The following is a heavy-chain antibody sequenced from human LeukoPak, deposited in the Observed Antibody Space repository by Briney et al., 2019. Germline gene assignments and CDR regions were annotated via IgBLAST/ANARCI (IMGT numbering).Heavy chain of an antibody. V-gene: IGHV3-49*03. Sequence: PGRSLRLSCTASGFTFGDYAMSWFRQAPGKGLEWVGFIRSKAYGGTTEYAASVKGRFTISRDDPKSIAYLQMNSLKTEDTAVYYCTRDGDSSGLCFDYWGQGTLVTVSS. CDR1: GFTFGDYA. D-gene: IGHD6-19*01. CDR2: IRSKAYGGTT. CDR3: TRDGDSSGLCFDY. J-gene: IGHJ4*02.